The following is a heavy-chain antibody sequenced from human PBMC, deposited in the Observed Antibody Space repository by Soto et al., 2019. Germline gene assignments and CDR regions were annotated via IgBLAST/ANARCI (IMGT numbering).Heavy chain of an antibody. CDR1: GFTFSSYS. CDR2: ISSSSSYI. V-gene: IGHV3-21*01. CDR3: ARDNHYDYIWGTQLENYYMDV. J-gene: IGHJ6*03. Sequence: GGSLRLSCAASGFTFSSYSMNWVRQAPGKGLEWVSSISSSSSYIYYADSVKGRFTISRDNAKNSLYLQMNSLRAEDTAVYYCARDNHYDYIWGTQLENYYMDVWGKGTTVTVSS. D-gene: IGHD3-16*01.